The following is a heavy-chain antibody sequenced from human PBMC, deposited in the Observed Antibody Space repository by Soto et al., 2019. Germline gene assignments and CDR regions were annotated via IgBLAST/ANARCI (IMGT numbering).Heavy chain of an antibody. D-gene: IGHD6-6*01. Sequence: PWWSLRLSCSASVFTFSSFEMNWFRQAPGKGLGWVSKIGSSGSTIWYADSVKGRFTISRDNAKNSLYLQMNSLRGEDTAVYYCARATYSSSYYFDSWGQGTLVTVSS. CDR3: ARATYSSSYYFDS. CDR2: IGSSGSTI. V-gene: IGHV3-48*03. J-gene: IGHJ4*02. CDR1: VFTFSSFE.